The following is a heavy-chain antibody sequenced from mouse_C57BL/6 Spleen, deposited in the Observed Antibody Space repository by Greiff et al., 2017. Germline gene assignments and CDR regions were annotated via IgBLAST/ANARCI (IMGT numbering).Heavy chain of an antibody. Sequence: EVMLVESEGGLVQPGSSMKLSCTASGFTFSDYYMAWVRQVPEKGLEWVANINYDGSSTYYLDSLKSRFIISRDNAKNILYLQMSSLKSEDTATYYCARAPPAYYSNYGYFDYWGQGTTLTVSS. CDR3: ARAPPAYYSNYGYFDY. CDR2: INYDGSST. V-gene: IGHV5-16*01. J-gene: IGHJ2*01. CDR1: GFTFSDYY. D-gene: IGHD2-5*01.